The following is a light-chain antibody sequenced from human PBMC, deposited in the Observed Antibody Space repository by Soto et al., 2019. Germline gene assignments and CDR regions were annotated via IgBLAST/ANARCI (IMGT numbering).Light chain of an antibody. V-gene: IGKV1-9*01. CDR3: QHYYGYSRT. CDR1: QGISRY. CDR2: AAS. J-gene: IGKJ1*01. Sequence: IEFTQAPWFVSTSVGYRFHITNRASQGISRYLAWYRQKPGTAPKLLSYAASTLQSGVPSSFTGSGSGTEFTLTISSLHREDFATNYWQHYYGYSRTFGEGTKVDI.